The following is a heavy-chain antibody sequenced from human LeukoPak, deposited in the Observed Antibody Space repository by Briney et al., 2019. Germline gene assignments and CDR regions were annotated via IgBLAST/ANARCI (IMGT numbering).Heavy chain of an antibody. J-gene: IGHJ4*02. V-gene: IGHV4-34*01. D-gene: IGHD2-2*01. CDR1: GGSFSGYY. CDR3: ARVGYCSSTSCIEVKGLDY. Sequence: PSGTLSLTCAVYGGSFSGYYWSWIRQPPGKGLEWIGEINHSGSTNYNPSLKSRVTISVDTSKNQFSLKLSSVTAADTAVYYCARVGYCSSTSCIEVKGLDYWGQGTLVTVSS. CDR2: INHSGST.